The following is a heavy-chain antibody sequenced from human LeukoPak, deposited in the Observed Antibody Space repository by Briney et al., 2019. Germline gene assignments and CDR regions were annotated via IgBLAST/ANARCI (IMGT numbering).Heavy chain of an antibody. D-gene: IGHD3-22*01. J-gene: IGHJ5*02. CDR2: IYYSGST. CDR1: GGSISSYY. V-gene: IGHV4-59*01. CDR3: ARYYYDSSGYSWFDP. Sequence: SETLSRTCTVSGGSISSYYWSWIRQPPGKGLEWIGYIYYSGSTNYNPSLKSRVTISVDTSKNQFSLKLSSVTAADTAVYYCARYYYDSSGYSWFDPWGQGTLVTVSS.